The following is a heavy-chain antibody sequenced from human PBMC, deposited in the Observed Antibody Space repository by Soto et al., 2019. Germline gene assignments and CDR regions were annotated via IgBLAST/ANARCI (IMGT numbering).Heavy chain of an antibody. V-gene: IGHV4-30-4*01. Sequence: PSETLSLTCTVSSGSISSGDYFWTWIRQPPGKGLEWIGYIYYSGGTYYNPSLKSRVTISVDTSKNQFSLKLSSVTAADTAVYYCASGRRDSSDYYYFDYWGQGTLVTVSS. J-gene: IGHJ4*02. CDR3: ASGRRDSSDYYYFDY. D-gene: IGHD3-22*01. CDR1: SGSISSGDYF. CDR2: IYYSGGT.